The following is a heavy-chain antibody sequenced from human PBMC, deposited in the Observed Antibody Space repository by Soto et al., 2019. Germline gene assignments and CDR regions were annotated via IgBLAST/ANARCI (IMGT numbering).Heavy chain of an antibody. J-gene: IGHJ5*02. CDR1: GFTFSSYW. CDR3: ARCTVSANNWFDP. V-gene: IGHV3-7*05. Sequence: EVQLVESGGGLVLPGGSLRLSCAASGFTFSSYWMTWVRQAPGKGLEWVANIRQDGGQIDYVDSVKGRFTISRDNAKNSLYLQMNRLRAEDTAVYYCARCTVSANNWFDPWGQGTLVTVSS. D-gene: IGHD4-17*01. CDR2: IRQDGGQI.